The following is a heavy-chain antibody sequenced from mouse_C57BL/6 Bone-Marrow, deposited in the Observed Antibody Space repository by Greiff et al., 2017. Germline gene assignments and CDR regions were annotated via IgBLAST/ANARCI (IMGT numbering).Heavy chain of an antibody. D-gene: IGHD1-1*02. CDR2: IDPSDSYT. J-gene: IGHJ2*01. Sequence: QVQLQQPGAELVKPGASVKLSCKASGYTFTSYWMPWVKQRPGQGLEWIGEIDPSDSYTNYNQKFKGKATVTVDTSSSTAYMQLRSLASEDSAVYYCARRYGFDYWGQGTTLTVSS. CDR1: GYTFTSYW. V-gene: IGHV1-50*01. CDR3: ARRYGFDY.